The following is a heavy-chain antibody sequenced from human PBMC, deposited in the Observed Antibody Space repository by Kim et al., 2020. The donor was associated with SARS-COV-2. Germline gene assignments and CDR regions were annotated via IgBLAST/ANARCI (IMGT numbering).Heavy chain of an antibody. CDR3: ATYYYGSGSPKGPYYFDY. Sequence: SETLSLTCTVSGGSISSSSYYWGWIRQPPGKGLEWIGSIYYSGSTYYNPSLKSRVTISVDTSKNQFSLKLSSVTAADTAVYYCATYYYGSGSPKGPYYFDYWGQGTLVTVSS. V-gene: IGHV4-39*07. CDR2: IYYSGST. D-gene: IGHD3-10*01. J-gene: IGHJ4*02. CDR1: GGSISSSSYY.